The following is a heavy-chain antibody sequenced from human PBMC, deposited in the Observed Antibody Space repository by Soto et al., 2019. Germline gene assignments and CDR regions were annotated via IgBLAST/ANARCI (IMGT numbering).Heavy chain of an antibody. CDR2: ISSTSTI. V-gene: IGHV3-48*02. Sequence: PGGSLRLSCAASGFIFSSHGMNWVRQAPGKGLECVSYISSTSTIYYPDSVKGRFTISRDNAKNSLYLQMNSLRDEDTAVYYCARRYCSGGSCFFDSWGQGTLVTVSS. CDR3: ARRYCSGGSCFFDS. D-gene: IGHD2-15*01. J-gene: IGHJ4*02. CDR1: GFIFSSHG.